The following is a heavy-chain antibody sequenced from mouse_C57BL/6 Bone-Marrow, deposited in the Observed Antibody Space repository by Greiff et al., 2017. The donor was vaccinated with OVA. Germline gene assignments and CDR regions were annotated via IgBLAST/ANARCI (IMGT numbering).Heavy chain of an antibody. J-gene: IGHJ2*01. V-gene: IGHV14-2*01. D-gene: IGHD1-1*01. Sequence: EVQVVESGAELVKPGASVKLSCTASGFNIIDYYMNWVKQRTEQGLELIGRIEPEDGETKYAPKFQGKATITADTSSNTAYLQLSSLTSGDTAGYYCAFYYGSCLDYWGHGTTLTVSS. CDR2: IEPEDGET. CDR3: AFYYGSCLDY. CDR1: GFNIIDYY.